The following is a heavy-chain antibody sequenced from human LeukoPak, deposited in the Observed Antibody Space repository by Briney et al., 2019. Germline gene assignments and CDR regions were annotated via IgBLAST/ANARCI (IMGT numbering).Heavy chain of an antibody. J-gene: IGHJ4*02. CDR2: ISYDGSNK. D-gene: IGHD6-13*01. CDR1: GFSFSSYA. CDR3: ARDYNNNWYPAHYFDY. V-gene: IGHV3-30-3*01. Sequence: GGSLRLSCAASGFSFSSYAMNWVRQAPGKGLEWVAVISYDGSNKFYADSVKGRFTISRDNSKNTLFLQMNSLRTEDTAVYYCARDYNNNWYPAHYFDYWGQGTLVTVSS.